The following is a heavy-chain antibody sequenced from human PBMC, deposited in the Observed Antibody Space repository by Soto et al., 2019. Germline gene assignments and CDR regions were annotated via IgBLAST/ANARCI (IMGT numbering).Heavy chain of an antibody. J-gene: IGHJ5*02. CDR2: IYYSGST. CDR1: GGSISSGGYY. D-gene: IGHD3-10*01. V-gene: IGHV4-31*03. CDR3: ARGGDINRPMESSAAATQPNWFDP. Sequence: SETLSLTCTVSGGSISSGGYYWSWIRQHPGKGLEWIGYIYYSGSTYYNPSLKSRVTISVDTSKNQFSLKLSSVTAADTAVYYWARGGDINRPMESSAAATQPNWFDPWGQGTLVTVSS.